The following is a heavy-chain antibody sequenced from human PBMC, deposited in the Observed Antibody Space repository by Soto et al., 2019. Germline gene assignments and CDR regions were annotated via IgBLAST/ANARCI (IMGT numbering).Heavy chain of an antibody. Sequence: EVQLVESGGGLVQPGGSLRLSCAASGFTFSTFSMNWVRQAPGKGLEWVSYISSSSSTIYYADSVKGRFTISRDNAKNSLDLQMNSLRAEDTAVYYCARDPPSYKSDWGYYFDYWGQGTLVTVSS. CDR2: ISSSSSTI. V-gene: IGHV3-48*01. J-gene: IGHJ4*02. CDR1: GFTFSTFS. D-gene: IGHD6-19*01. CDR3: ARDPPSYKSDWGYYFDY.